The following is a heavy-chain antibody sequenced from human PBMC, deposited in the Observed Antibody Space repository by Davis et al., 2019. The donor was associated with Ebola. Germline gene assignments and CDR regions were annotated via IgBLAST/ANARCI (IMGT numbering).Heavy chain of an antibody. V-gene: IGHV3-23*01. D-gene: IGHD1-26*01. CDR2: ISTSGRNT. CDR1: EFTFNNYA. CDR3: AKGLDSGSYGGLDY. Sequence: PGGSLRLSCEASEFTFNNYAMAWVRQAPGRGLEWVSSISTSGRNTYYADSVKDRLTISRDNSKNTLYLQMNSLRAEDTAVYYCAKGLDSGSYGGLDYWGQGTLVTVSS. J-gene: IGHJ4*02.